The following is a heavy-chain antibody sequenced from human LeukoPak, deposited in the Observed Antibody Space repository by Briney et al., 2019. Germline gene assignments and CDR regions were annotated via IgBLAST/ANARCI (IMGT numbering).Heavy chain of an antibody. D-gene: IGHD3-22*01. V-gene: IGHV3-23*01. J-gene: IGHJ4*02. CDR2: ISGSGGST. CDR1: GFTFSSYS. CDR3: AKSLSYYYDSSGYPFDY. Sequence: GGSLRLPCAASGFTFSSYSMNWVRQAPGKGLEWVSGISGSGGSTYYADAVKGRFTISRDNSKNTLYLQMNSLRVEDTALYYCAKSLSYYYDSSGYPFDYWGQGTLVTVSS.